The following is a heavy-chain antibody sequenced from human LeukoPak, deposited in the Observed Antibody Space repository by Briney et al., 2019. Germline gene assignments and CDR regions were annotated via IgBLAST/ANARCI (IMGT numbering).Heavy chain of an antibody. J-gene: IGHJ4*02. V-gene: IGHV1-2*02. CDR3: ARDKLGISVFDY. D-gene: IGHD7-27*01. CDR2: INPNSGGT. Sequence: ASVNVSCKASGYTFTVYYMHWVRQAPGQGLEWMGWINPNSGGTNYAQKFQGRVTMTRDTSISTAYMELSRLRSDDTAVYYCARDKLGISVFDYWGQGTLVTVSS. CDR1: GYTFTVYY.